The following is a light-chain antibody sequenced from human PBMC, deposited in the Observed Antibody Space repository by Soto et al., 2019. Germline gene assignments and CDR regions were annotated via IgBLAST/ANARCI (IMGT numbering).Light chain of an antibody. CDR2: EDN. V-gene: IGLV6-57*02. CDR3: QSYDNTMRVV. J-gene: IGLJ2*01. CDR1: SGSIASNY. Sequence: NFMLTQPHSVSESPGETVTISCTGSSGSIASNYVQWYQQRPGGAPTTVIYEDNERPSGVPDRFSGSIDRSSNSASLTISGLKTEDEADYYCQSYDNTMRVVFGGGTKLTVL.